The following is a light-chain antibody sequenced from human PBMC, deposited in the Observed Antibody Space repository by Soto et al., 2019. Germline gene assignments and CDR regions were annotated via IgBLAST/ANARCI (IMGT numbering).Light chain of an antibody. CDR3: QHRNNRPFS. J-gene: IGKJ3*01. CDR2: DAS. Sequence: EIVLTQSPGTLSLSPGERATLSCRASPSVSSSYLAWYQQKPGQAPRLLIYDASNRATGIPARFSGSGSGTDFTLTISSLEPEDFAVYYCQHRNNRPFSFGPGTKVDIK. V-gene: IGKV3D-20*02. CDR1: PSVSSSY.